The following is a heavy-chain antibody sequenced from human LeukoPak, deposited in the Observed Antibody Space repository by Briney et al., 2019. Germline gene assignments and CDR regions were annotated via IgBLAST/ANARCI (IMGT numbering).Heavy chain of an antibody. J-gene: IGHJ4*02. D-gene: IGHD2-2*01. V-gene: IGHV3-23*01. CDR1: GFTFSSYA. CDR2: ISGSGGST. CDR3: AKELGCSSTSCHYYFDY. Sequence: GGSLRLSCAASGFTFSSYAMSWVRQAPGKGLEWVSAISGSGGSTYYADSVKGRFIISRDNSKNTLYLQMNSLRAEDTAVYYCAKELGCSSTSCHYYFDYWGQGTLVTVSS.